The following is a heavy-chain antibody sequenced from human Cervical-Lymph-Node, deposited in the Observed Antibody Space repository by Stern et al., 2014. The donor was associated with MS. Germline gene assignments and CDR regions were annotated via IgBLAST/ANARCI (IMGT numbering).Heavy chain of an antibody. CDR1: GGSISSGGYY. J-gene: IGHJ4*02. D-gene: IGHD3-3*01. V-gene: IGHV4-31*03. CDR2: IYYSGST. Sequence: QVQLQESGPGLVKPSQTLSLTCTVSGGSISSGGYYWSWIRQHPGKGLEWIGDIYYSGSTYYNPSLKSRVTISVDTSKNQFSLKLSSVTAADTAVYYCARYTYDFWSGYYSLDYWGQGTLVTVSS. CDR3: ARYTYDFWSGYYSLDY.